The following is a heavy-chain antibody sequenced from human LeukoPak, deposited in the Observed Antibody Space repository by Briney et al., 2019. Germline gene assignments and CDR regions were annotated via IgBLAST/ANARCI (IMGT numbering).Heavy chain of an antibody. Sequence: PSETLSLTCSVSGGSISSYYWSWIRQPPGKGLEWIGYIYYSGSTNYNPSLKSRVTISVDTSKNQFSLKLSSVTAADTAVYYCARSGGYSSPEGIWGQGTMVTVSS. CDR2: IYYSGST. D-gene: IGHD6-13*01. V-gene: IGHV4-59*08. CDR3: ARSGGYSSPEGI. CDR1: GGSISSYY. J-gene: IGHJ3*02.